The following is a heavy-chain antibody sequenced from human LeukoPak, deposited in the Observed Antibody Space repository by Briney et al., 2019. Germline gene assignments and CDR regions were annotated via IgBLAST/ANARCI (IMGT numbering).Heavy chain of an antibody. CDR2: IHASGSN. Sequence: PSETLSLTCAVSGVSISPYYWAWIRQPPGKGLEWIGYIHASGSNNQYPSLKSRVTISVDKSKNHFSLRLTSVTAADTAVYYCARLSAAVHLGAFDLWGQGTMVTVSS. D-gene: IGHD3-3*01. CDR1: GVSISPYY. CDR3: ARLSAAVHLGAFDL. J-gene: IGHJ3*01. V-gene: IGHV4-4*09.